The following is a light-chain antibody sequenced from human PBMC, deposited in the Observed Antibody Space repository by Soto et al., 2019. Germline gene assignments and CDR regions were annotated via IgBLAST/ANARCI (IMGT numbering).Light chain of an antibody. CDR3: SSYTSYSTLVV. CDR2: DVS. J-gene: IGLJ2*01. CDR1: SSDIGIYNY. Sequence: QSALTQPASVSGSPGQSITISCTGTSSDIGIYNYVSWYQHHPGKAPKVLIYDVSNRPSGVSNRFSGSKSGNTASLTISGLQAEDEADYYCSSYTSYSTLVVFGGGTKLTVL. V-gene: IGLV2-14*03.